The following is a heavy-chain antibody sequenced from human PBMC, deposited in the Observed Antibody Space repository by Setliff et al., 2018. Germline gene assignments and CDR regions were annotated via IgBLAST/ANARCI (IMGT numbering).Heavy chain of an antibody. CDR3: ARTGTYRYFDY. CDR2: IFYSGDT. D-gene: IGHD1-1*01. V-gene: IGHV4-59*02. Sequence: SETLSLTCAVSGGSVTSHYWSWIRQPPGKGLEWIGFIFYSGDTNSNPSLKSRVTMSVDTSKNQFSLRLNSVTAADTAVYYCARTGTYRYFDYWGRGTLVTVSS. CDR1: GGSVTSHY. J-gene: IGHJ4*02.